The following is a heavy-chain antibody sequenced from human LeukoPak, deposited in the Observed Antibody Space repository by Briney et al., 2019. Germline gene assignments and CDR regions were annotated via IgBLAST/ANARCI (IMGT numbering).Heavy chain of an antibody. D-gene: IGHD3-3*01. CDR3: TRGSDDDFWGGRFFDY. J-gene: IGHJ4*02. V-gene: IGHV1-69*13. CDR1: GGTFSSYA. Sequence: ASVKVSCKASGGTFSSYAISWVRQAPGQGLEWMGAVILALGTTNNAQKFQGRVTITADESTTTAYMELSSLKSDDTAVYYCTRGSDDDFWGGRFFDYWGQGTLVTVSS. CDR2: VILALGTT.